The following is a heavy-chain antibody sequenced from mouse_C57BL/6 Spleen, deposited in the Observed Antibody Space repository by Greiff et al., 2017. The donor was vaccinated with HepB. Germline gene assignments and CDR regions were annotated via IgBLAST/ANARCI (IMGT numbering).Heavy chain of an antibody. J-gene: IGHJ3*01. CDR3: ASYSNAWFAY. Sequence: QVQLQQPGAELVKPGASVKLSCKASGYTFTSYWMQWVKQRPGQGLEWIGEIDPSDSYTNYNQKFKGKATLTVDTSSSTAYMQLGSLTSEDSAVYYCASYSNAWFAYWGQGTLVTVSA. V-gene: IGHV1-50*01. CDR2: IDPSDSYT. CDR1: GYTFTSYW. D-gene: IGHD2-5*01.